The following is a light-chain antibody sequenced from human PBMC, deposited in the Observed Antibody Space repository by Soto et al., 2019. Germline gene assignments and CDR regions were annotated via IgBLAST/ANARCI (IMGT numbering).Light chain of an antibody. V-gene: IGLV2-14*03. CDR2: DVI. CDR3: SSYTTSNTRQIV. J-gene: IGLJ1*01. Sequence: QSALTQPASVSGSPGQSITISCTGTSSDVGGYNYVSWYQHHPGKAPKLLIYDVINRPSGISNRFSGSKSDNTASLTISGLQPEDEADYYCSSYTTSNTRQIVFGTGTKVTVL. CDR1: SSDVGGYNY.